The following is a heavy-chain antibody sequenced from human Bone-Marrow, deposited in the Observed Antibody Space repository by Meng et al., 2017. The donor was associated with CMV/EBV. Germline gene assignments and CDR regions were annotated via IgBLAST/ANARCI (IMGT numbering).Heavy chain of an antibody. J-gene: IGHJ4*02. CDR3: VSDWSGSRDY. Sequence: GGSLRLSCAASGFTFSTYSMNWVRQAPGKGLEWVSTISSSSSHIYYADSLKGRFTISRDDAKNSLYLQMNSLGAEDTAVYYCVSDWSGSRDYWGQGTLVTVSS. V-gene: IGHV3-21*06. CDR1: GFTFSTYS. CDR2: ISSSSSHI. D-gene: IGHD1-26*01.